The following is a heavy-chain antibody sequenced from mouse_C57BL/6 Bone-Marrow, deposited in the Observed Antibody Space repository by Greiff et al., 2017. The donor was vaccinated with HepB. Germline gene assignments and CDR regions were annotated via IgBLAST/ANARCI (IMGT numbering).Heavy chain of an antibody. CDR1: GYTFTSYW. CDR3: AGLLWYPIWDYFDY. D-gene: IGHD2-1*01. Sequence: QVQLQQPGAELVKPGASVKLSCKASGYTFTSYWMHWVKQRPGQGLEWIGMIHPNSGSTNYNEKFKSKATLTVDKSSSTAYMQLSSLTSEDSAVYYCAGLLWYPIWDYFDYWGQGTTLTVSS. J-gene: IGHJ2*01. CDR2: IHPNSGST. V-gene: IGHV1-64*01.